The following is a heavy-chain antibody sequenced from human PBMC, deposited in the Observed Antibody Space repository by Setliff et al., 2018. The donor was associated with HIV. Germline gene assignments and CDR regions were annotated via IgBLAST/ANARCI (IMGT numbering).Heavy chain of an antibody. CDR2: IIPISGTA. CDR3: ATRRYSYGYFDY. J-gene: IGHJ4*03. V-gene: IGHV1-69*05. CDR1: GGTFSNYG. D-gene: IGHD5-18*01. Sequence: SVKVSCKASGGTFSNYGMSWVRQAPGQGLEWMGGIIPISGTANYAQKFQGRVTITTDESTSTAYMELSGLSSEDTAVYYCATRRYSYGYFDYWGQGTMVTVPQ.